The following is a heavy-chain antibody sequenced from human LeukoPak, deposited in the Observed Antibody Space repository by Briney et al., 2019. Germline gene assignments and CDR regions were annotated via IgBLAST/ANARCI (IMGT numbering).Heavy chain of an antibody. CDR1: GGSIGGYF. J-gene: IGHJ4*02. V-gene: IGHV4-59*01. D-gene: IGHD2-21*01. CDR3: ARYSSDHDGRHFEF. CDR2: IYYNGNT. Sequence: SETLSLTCTVSGGSIGGYFWSWLRQPPGKGLEWVGWIYYNGNTNYNSSLKSRLTMSVDASKNQFYLKLNSVTAADTAVYYCARYSSDHDGRHFEFWGQGILVTVSS.